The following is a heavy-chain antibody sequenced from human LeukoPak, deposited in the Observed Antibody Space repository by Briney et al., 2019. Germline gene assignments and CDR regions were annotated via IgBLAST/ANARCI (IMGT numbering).Heavy chain of an antibody. J-gene: IGHJ4*02. Sequence: HPGGSLRLSCAASGFTFSSYGMHWVRQAPGKGLEWVAVISYDGSNKYYADSVKGRFTISRDNSKNTLYLQMNSLRAEDTAVYYCARDSEEWELSRVTGFDYWGQGSLVTVSS. CDR3: ARDSEEWELSRVTGFDY. D-gene: IGHD1-26*01. CDR1: GFTFSSYG. CDR2: ISYDGSNK. V-gene: IGHV3-30*03.